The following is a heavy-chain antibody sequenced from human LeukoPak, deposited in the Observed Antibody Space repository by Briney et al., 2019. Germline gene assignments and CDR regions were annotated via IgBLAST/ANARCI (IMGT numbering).Heavy chain of an antibody. J-gene: IGHJ5*02. D-gene: IGHD5-18*01. CDR1: GFIFSNYG. CDR2: ISASGSAT. Sequence: PGGSLRLSCAASGFIFSNYGMNWVRQAPGKGLEWVAAISASGSATSYADSVRGRFTISRDNSKSTTYLQMNSLRAEDTAVFYCAKGQYSYGYYWFDPWGQGTLVTVSS. V-gene: IGHV3-23*01. CDR3: AKGQYSYGYYWFDP.